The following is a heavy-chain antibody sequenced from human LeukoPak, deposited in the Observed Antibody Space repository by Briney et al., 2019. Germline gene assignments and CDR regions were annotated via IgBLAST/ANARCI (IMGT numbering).Heavy chain of an antibody. J-gene: IGHJ6*02. V-gene: IGHV6-1*01. D-gene: IGHD2-2*01. CDR1: GDSVFSNSAA. CDR2: AYYRSKRSN. CDR3: VKAYCRNTNCYAFDYYYGMDV. Sequence: SQTLSLTSAISGDSVFSNSAAWNWVRQSPSRGLESLGRAYYRSKRSNDYAVSVKSRIIISPDTSKNQFSLQLNSVTPEDTAVYYCVKAYCRNTNCYAFDYYYGMDVWGLGTTVTVSS.